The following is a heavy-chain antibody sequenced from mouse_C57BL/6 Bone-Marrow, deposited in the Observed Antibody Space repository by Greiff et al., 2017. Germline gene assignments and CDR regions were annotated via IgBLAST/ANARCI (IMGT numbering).Heavy chain of an antibody. CDR3: ARGTQLSAMDY. CDR1: GYSITSGYY. V-gene: IGHV3-6*01. CDR2: ISYDGSN. Sequence: ESGPGLVKPSQSLSLTCSVTGYSITSGYYWNWIRQFPGNKLEWMGYISYDGSNNSNPSLKNRISITRDTSKNQFFLKLNSVTTEDTATYYCARGTQLSAMDYWGQGTSVTVSS. J-gene: IGHJ4*01.